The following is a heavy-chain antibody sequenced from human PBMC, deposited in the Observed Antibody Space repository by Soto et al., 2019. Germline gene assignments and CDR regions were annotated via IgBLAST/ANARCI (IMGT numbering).Heavy chain of an antibody. J-gene: IGHJ3*02. CDR1: GGSISSDGSY. Sequence: QVQLQESGPGLVKPYQTLSLTCTVSGGSISSDGSYWSWIRQHPGKDLEWIAYIYYTGGTYTNPSLTSRVTISADTSKNQFSLKLKSVTAADTAVYFCARVLVGSTVEGFEIWGQGTLVTVSS. CDR2: IYYTGGT. D-gene: IGHD1-26*01. V-gene: IGHV4-31*03. CDR3: ARVLVGSTVEGFEI.